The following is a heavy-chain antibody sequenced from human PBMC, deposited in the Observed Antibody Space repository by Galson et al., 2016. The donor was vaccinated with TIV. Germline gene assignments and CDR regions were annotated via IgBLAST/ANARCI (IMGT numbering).Heavy chain of an antibody. D-gene: IGHD1-7*01. CDR3: ATWDYHDNWFHP. CDR2: IKNKIDGGTT. Sequence: SLRLSCAASGFTFSNVWMNWFRQAPGMGLEWVGRIKNKIDGGTTDYGAPVKGRFTISRDDSKSTVYLQMNSLNSEDTGVYYCATWDYHDNWFHPWGQGTL. V-gene: IGHV3-15*01. CDR1: GFTFSNVW. J-gene: IGHJ5*02.